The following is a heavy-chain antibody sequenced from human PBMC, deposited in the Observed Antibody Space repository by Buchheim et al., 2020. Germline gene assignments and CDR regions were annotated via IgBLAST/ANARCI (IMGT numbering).Heavy chain of an antibody. CDR3: ARSPTDYFYQYGMDV. V-gene: IGHV2-70*15. CDR1: GFSLSTNRMC. Sequence: QVTLRESGPALVKPTQTLTLTCSFSGFSLSTNRMCVSWMRQLPGKALEWLARIDWDEDEYYSASLRARLTIAKDTSRNQVVVTLTSVGLADTGTYYCARSPTDYFYQYGMDVWGQGTT. J-gene: IGHJ6*02. CDR2: IDWDEDE.